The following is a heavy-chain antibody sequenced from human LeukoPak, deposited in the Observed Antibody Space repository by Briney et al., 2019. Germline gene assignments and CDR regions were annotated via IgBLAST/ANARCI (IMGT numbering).Heavy chain of an antibody. CDR3: ARGTEKTRISGYYSFDH. CDR2: VYTSGTT. D-gene: IGHD5-12*01. V-gene: IGHV4-4*07. Sequence: RQPAGXELEWIGRVYTSGTTYYNPSLESRVTISLDTFNKQFSLRVTSVTAADTAIYYCARGTEKTRISGYYSFDHWGRGLLVTVSS. J-gene: IGHJ4*02.